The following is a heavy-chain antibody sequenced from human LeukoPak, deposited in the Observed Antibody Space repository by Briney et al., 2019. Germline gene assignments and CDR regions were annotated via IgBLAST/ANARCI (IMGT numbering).Heavy chain of an antibody. J-gene: IGHJ3*02. V-gene: IGHV6-1*01. CDR3: ARHTRPGYSGYENAFDI. CDR1: GDSVSSNSAA. CDR2: TFYRSKWYN. D-gene: IGHD5-12*01. Sequence: SQTLSLTCAISGDSVSSNSAAWNWIRQSPSRGLEWLGRTFYRSKWYNDYAVSVKGRITINPDTSQNQFSLKLSSVTADDAAEYCCARHTRPGYSGYENAFDIWGQGNMVTVSS.